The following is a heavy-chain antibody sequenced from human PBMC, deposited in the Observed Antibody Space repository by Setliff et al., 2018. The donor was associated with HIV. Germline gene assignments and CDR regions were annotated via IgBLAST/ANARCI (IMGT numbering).Heavy chain of an antibody. D-gene: IGHD2-15*01. CDR1: GDSITSSNHY. Sequence: SETLSLTCTVSGDSITSSNHYWGWIRQPPGKGLEWIGAIHYGGSTKYNPSLKSRVTISLDTSRNQFSLKLGSVTAADTAMYHCAREHCSGGSCNGFDIWGQGTMVTVSS. CDR2: IHYGGST. CDR3: AREHCSGGSCNGFDI. J-gene: IGHJ3*02. V-gene: IGHV4-39*07.